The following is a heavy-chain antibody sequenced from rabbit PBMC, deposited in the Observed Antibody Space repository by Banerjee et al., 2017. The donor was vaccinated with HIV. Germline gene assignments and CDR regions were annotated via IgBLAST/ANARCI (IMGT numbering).Heavy chain of an antibody. D-gene: IGHD6-1*01. CDR1: GFSFSSSCW. CDR3: ARDLYSYGDAGYAGAMVL. Sequence: QSLEESGGDLVKPGASLTLTCTASGFSFSSSCWICWVSQDPGKGLEWIGCIYTGSGDTYYASWAKGRFTISKTPSTTVTLQMTSLTAADTSTYFCARDLYSYGDAGYAGAMVLWGPRTLFTVS. V-gene: IGHV1S40*01. CDR2: IYTGSGDT. J-gene: IGHJ6*01.